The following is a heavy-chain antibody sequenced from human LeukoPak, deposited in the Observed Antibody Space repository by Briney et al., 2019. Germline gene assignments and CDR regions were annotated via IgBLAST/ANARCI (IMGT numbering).Heavy chain of an antibody. CDR3: ARVPGDY. Sequence: GGSLRLSCAASGFTFSKFAMSWVRQAPGKGLEWVSGISASGDSTYYADSVKGRITISRDNSKNTLYLQINSLRAEDTAVYYCARVPGDYWGQGTLVTVS. V-gene: IGHV3-23*01. J-gene: IGHJ4*02. D-gene: IGHD1-14*01. CDR2: ISASGDST. CDR1: GFTFSKFA.